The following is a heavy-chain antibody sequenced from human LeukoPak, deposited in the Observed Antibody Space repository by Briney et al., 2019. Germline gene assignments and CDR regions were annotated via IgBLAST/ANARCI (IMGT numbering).Heavy chain of an antibody. CDR1: GGSISSYY. CDR2: IYYSGST. V-gene: IGHV4-59*01. CDR3: ARCVVGATSVAFDV. J-gene: IGHJ3*01. D-gene: IGHD1-26*01. Sequence: SETLSLTCTVSGGSISSYYWSWIRQPPGKGLEWIGYIYYSGSTNYNPSLKSRVTISVDTSKNQLSLKLSSVTAADTAVYYCARCVVGATSVAFDVWGQGTMVTVSS.